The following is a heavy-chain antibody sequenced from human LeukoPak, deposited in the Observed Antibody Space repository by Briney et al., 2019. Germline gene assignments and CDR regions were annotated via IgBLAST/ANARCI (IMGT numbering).Heavy chain of an antibody. CDR2: IIPIFGTA. J-gene: IGHJ6*02. CDR3: ARAGPYGDYEVDYYYYGMDV. Sequence: ASVKLSCKASGGTFSSYAISWVRQAPGQGLEWMGGIIPIFGTANYAQKFQGRVTITADESTSTAYMELSSLRSEDTAVYYCARAGPYGDYEVDYYYYGMDVWGQGTTVTVSS. V-gene: IGHV1-69*13. D-gene: IGHD4-17*01. CDR1: GGTFSSYA.